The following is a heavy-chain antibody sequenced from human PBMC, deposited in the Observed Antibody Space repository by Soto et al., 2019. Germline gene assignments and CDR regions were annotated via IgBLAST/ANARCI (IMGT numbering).Heavy chain of an antibody. CDR1: GYTFTSYD. Sequence: QVQLVQSGAEVKKPGASVKVSCKASGYTFTSYDINWLRQATGQGLEWMRWMNPHNGNTGYAQKFQGRVTMTRYSSMRTAYMELSSLISEDTAMYYCARGRRQLVENPEVYFFEYWAQGTLVTVSS. J-gene: IGHJ4*02. D-gene: IGHD6-6*01. CDR3: ARGRRQLVENPEVYFFEY. V-gene: IGHV1-8*01. CDR2: MNPHNGNT.